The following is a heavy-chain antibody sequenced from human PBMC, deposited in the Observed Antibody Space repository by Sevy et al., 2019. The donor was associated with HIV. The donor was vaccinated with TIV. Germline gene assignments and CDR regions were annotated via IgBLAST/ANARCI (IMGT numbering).Heavy chain of an antibody. CDR1: GFKFNDYY. D-gene: IGHD3-16*01. Sequence: GGSLRLSCAVSGFKFNDYYMTWVRQAPGQGLEWVSFISFSGGTVYYGDSMKGRLTTSRDNPKNSLYLEMSNLRAEDTAVYFCARASATYDSGAKYYSYYMDVWGRGTTVTVSS. J-gene: IGHJ6*03. CDR3: ARASATYDSGAKYYSYYMDV. CDR2: ISFSGGTV. V-gene: IGHV3-11*04.